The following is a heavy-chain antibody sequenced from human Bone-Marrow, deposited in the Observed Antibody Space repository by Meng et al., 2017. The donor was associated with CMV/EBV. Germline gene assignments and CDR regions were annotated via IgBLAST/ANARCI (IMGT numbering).Heavy chain of an antibody. V-gene: IGHV4-34*01. D-gene: IGHD3-10*01. J-gene: IGHJ4*02. Sequence: SETLSLTCAVYGGSFSGYYWSWIRQPPGKGLEWIGEINHSGSTNYNPSLKSRVTISVDTSKNQFSLKLSSVTAADTAVYYCARGGIWFGTNYFDYWGQGTLVTGSS. CDR2: INHSGST. CDR1: GGSFSGYY. CDR3: ARGGIWFGTNYFDY.